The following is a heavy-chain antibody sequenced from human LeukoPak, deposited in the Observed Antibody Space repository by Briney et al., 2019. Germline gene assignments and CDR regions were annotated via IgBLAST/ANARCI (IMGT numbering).Heavy chain of an antibody. D-gene: IGHD2-21*02. CDR3: TVLLRTTKNIVVVTAPNNQEEYYFDY. Sequence: ASVKVSCKASGYTFTGYYMHWVRQAPGQGLEWMGWINPNSGGTNYAQKFQGRVTMTRDTSISTAYMELSRLRSDDTAVYYCTVLLRTTKNIVVVTAPNNQEEYYFDYWGQGTLVTVSS. J-gene: IGHJ4*02. CDR2: INPNSGGT. CDR1: GYTFTGYY. V-gene: IGHV1-2*02.